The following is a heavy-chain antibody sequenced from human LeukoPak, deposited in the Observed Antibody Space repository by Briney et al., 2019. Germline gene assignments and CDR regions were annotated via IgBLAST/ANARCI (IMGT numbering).Heavy chain of an antibody. CDR1: GFTVSSNY. CDR2: ISGSGGST. Sequence: PGGSLRLSCAASGFTVSSNYMSWVRQAPGKGLEWVSAISGSGGSTYYADSVKGRFTISRDNSKNTLYLQMNSLRAEDTAVYYCAKDLSDAEGFDYWGQGTLVTVSS. V-gene: IGHV3-23*01. D-gene: IGHD2-15*01. CDR3: AKDLSDAEGFDY. J-gene: IGHJ4*02.